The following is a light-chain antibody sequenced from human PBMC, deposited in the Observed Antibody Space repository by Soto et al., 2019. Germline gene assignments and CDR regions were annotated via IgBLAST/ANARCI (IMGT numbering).Light chain of an antibody. CDR3: TSYTPTFTYV. CDR1: SNDVGAFNR. J-gene: IGLJ1*01. V-gene: IGLV2-14*03. CDR2: DVN. Sequence: QSALTQPASVFGSPGQSITFSCTGTSNDVGAFNRVCWYQKHPGKAPRLIIFDVNSRPSGISDRFSGSKSGNTASLTISGLQAEDDADDYCTSYTPTFTYVFGPGTKVTVL.